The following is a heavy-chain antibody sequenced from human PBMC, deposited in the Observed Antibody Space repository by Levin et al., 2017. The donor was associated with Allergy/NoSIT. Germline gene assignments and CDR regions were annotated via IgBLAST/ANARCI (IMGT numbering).Heavy chain of an antibody. CDR1: GFTFSSYS. CDR3: AREEYSYGTLYYYYYGMDV. V-gene: IGHV3-48*01. Sequence: LSLTCAASGFTFSSYSMNWVRQAPGKGLEWVSYISSSSSTIYYADSVKGRFTISRDNAKNSLYLQMNSLRAEDTAVYYCAREEYSYGTLYYYYYGMDVWGQGTTVTVSS. CDR2: ISSSSSTI. J-gene: IGHJ6*02. D-gene: IGHD5-18*01.